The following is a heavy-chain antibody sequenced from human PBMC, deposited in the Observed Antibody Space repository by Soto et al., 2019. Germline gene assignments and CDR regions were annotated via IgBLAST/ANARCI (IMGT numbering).Heavy chain of an antibody. D-gene: IGHD3-16*01. CDR1: GGSISSSSYY. V-gene: IGHV4-39*01. CDR3: ARLWGYYFDY. J-gene: IGHJ4*02. Sequence: QLQLQESGPGLVKPSETLSLTCTVSGGSISSSSYYWGWIRQPPGKGLEWIGSIYYSGSTYYNPSLKSRVNISVDTSKNQFSLKLSSVTAADTAVYYCARLWGYYFDYWGQGTLVTVSS. CDR2: IYYSGST.